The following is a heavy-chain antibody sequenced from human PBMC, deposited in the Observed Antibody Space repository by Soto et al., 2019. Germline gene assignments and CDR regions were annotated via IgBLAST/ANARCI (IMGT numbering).Heavy chain of an antibody. CDR3: ASGVAVAGTRWYFDL. J-gene: IGHJ2*01. V-gene: IGHV1-69*02. D-gene: IGHD6-19*01. CDR1: GGTFSSYT. CDR2: IIPILGIA. Sequence: QVQLVQSGAEVKKPGSSVKVSCKASGGTFSSYTISWVRQAPGQGLEWMGRIIPILGIANYAQKFQGRFTITADKSTSTAYMELSSLRSEDTAVYYCASGVAVAGTRWYFDLWGRGTLVTVSS.